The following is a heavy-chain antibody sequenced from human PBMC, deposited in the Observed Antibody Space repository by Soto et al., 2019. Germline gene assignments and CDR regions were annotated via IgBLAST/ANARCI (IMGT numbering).Heavy chain of an antibody. Sequence: QVQLVESGGGVVQPGRSLRLSCAASGFTFSSYAMHWVRQAPGKGLEWVAVISYDGSNKYYADSVKGRFTISRDNSKNTLYLQMNSLRAADTAVYYCARETYNDFWSGPYYGMDVWGQGTTVTVSS. CDR3: ARETYNDFWSGPYYGMDV. CDR2: ISYDGSNK. D-gene: IGHD3-3*01. CDR1: GFTFSSYA. V-gene: IGHV3-30-3*01. J-gene: IGHJ6*02.